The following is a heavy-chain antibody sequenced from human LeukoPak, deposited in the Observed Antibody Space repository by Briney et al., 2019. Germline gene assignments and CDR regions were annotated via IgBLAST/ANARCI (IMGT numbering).Heavy chain of an antibody. CDR2: ISGSGGST. V-gene: IGHV3-23*01. Sequence: GGSLRLSCAASGFTFNNYAMSWVRQAPGKGLEWVSAISGSGGSTYYADSVKGRFTLSRDNSENTLYLQLNSLRAEDSGIYYCAKAFRIVGIGNPDDAFDVWGQGTVVTVS. D-gene: IGHD1-26*01. CDR3: AKAFRIVGIGNPDDAFDV. CDR1: GFTFNNYA. J-gene: IGHJ3*01.